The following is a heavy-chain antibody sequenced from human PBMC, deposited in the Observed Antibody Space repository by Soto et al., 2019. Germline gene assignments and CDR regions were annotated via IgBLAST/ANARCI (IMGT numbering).Heavy chain of an antibody. CDR3: ATGNVCSGGSCYRDRFDY. J-gene: IGHJ4*02. Sequence: ASVKVSCKVSGYTLTELSIHWVRQAPGKGLEWMGGFDPEDGETIYAQKFQGRVTMTEDTSTDTAYMELSSLRSEDTAVYYCATGNVCSGGSCYRDRFDYWGQGTLVTVSS. V-gene: IGHV1-24*01. D-gene: IGHD2-15*01. CDR1: GYTLTELS. CDR2: FDPEDGET.